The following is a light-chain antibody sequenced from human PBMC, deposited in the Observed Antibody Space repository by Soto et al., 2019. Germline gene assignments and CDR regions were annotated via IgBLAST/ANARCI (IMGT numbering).Light chain of an antibody. V-gene: IGKV1-17*01. CDR3: QQYSSYSAWT. CDR2: AAS. J-gene: IGKJ1*01. Sequence: IQMTQSPSSLSASVGDSATITCRASQDIRNELGWYQQKPGKAPRLLIYAASTLQSGVPSRFSGSGSGTEFTLTIRSLQPDDMATYYCQQYSSYSAWTFGEGTKVDIK. CDR1: QDIRNE.